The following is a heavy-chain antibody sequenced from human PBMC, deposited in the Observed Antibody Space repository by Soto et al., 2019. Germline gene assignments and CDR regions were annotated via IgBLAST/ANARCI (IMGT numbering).Heavy chain of an antibody. CDR2: IFYTGIT. J-gene: IGHJ4*02. D-gene: IGHD3-3*02. CDR1: ASGLTSGDYF. CDR3: ARVKATLNRHYYFDS. Sequence: SERRSLPCSASASGLTSGDYFWSCYNPPPGKGLEWLGSIFYTGITYYSPSLKSRASMSMDTSKNLFSLRLRSLTAGDTAVFFCARVKATLNRHYYFDSWGQGIRFTVSS. V-gene: IGHV4-30-4*01.